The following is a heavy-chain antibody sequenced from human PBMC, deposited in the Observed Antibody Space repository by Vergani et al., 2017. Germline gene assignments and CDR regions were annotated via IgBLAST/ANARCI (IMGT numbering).Heavy chain of an antibody. CDR1: GFTFNNYG. CDR3: AKSLWTFSRASGDHYYYYGMDV. J-gene: IGHJ6*02. V-gene: IGHV3-30*02. D-gene: IGHD2-2*01. CDR2: IRFDGSNT. Sequence: QVQLVESGGGVVQPGGSLRLSCAASGFTFNNYGMNWVRQAPGKGLEWVAFIRFDGSNTYYADSLKGRFTISRDNSQNSLYLQMNSLGAEDTAVYYCAKSLWTFSRASGDHYYYYGMDVWGQGTTVTVSS.